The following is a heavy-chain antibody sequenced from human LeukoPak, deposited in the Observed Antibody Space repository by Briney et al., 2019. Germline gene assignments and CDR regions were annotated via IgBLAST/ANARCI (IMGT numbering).Heavy chain of an antibody. D-gene: IGHD4-11*01. CDR2: IRYDGNDK. V-gene: IGHV3-30*02. CDR1: GFTFSSYA. J-gene: IGHJ6*03. CDR3: AQGFDDYRNYAVFYYYMDV. Sequence: PGRSLRLSCAASGFTFSSYAMHWVRQAPGKGLEWVAFIRYDGNDKYYADSVKGRFSISRDNSKNTLYLQMNSLRDEDTAVYYCAQGFDDYRNYAVFYYYMDVWGKGTTVTVSS.